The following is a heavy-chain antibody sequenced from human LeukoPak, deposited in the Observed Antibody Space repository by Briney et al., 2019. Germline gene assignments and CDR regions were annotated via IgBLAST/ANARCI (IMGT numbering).Heavy chain of an antibody. CDR3: ARDFHYDSSGYSDNDAFDI. CDR2: IYTSGST. J-gene: IGHJ3*02. V-gene: IGHV4-4*07. D-gene: IGHD3-22*01. CDR1: GGSISSYY. Sequence: KPSETLSLTCTVSGGSISSYYWSWIRQPAGKGLEWIGRIYTSGSTNYNPSLKSRVTMSVDTSKNQFSLKLSSVTAADTAVYYCARDFHYDSSGYSDNDAFDIWGQGTMVTVSS.